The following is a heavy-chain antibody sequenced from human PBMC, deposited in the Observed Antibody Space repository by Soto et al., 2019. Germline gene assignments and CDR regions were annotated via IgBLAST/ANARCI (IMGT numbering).Heavy chain of an antibody. V-gene: IGHV4-59*01. D-gene: IGHD3-10*01. Sequence: QLQLQESGPGLVKPSETLSLTCSVSGGSINSFYWSWIRQPPGKGLVWIGYIYYSWSTIYNPSLTSRVTISIDTSKTQFSLKLSSVTAADTAVYYCARVRYGSGSYLHTFDYWGQGTLVTVSS. CDR3: ARVRYGSGSYLHTFDY. CDR2: IYYSWST. CDR1: GGSINSFY. J-gene: IGHJ4*02.